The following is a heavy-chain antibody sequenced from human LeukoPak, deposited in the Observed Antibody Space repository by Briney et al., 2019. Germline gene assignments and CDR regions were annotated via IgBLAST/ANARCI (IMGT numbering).Heavy chain of an antibody. CDR3: ARDGPWLAPDY. D-gene: IGHD6-19*01. J-gene: IGHJ4*02. CDR2: ISSSGSTI. Sequence: GGSLRLSCAASGFTFSSYEMNWVRQAPGKGLEWVSYISSSGSTIYYADPVKGRFTISRDNAKNSLYLQMNSLRAEDTAVYYCARDGPWLAPDYWGQGTLVTVSS. CDR1: GFTFSSYE. V-gene: IGHV3-48*03.